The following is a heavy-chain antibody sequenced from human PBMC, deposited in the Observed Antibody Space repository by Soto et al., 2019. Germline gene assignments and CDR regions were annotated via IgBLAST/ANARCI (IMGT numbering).Heavy chain of an antibody. J-gene: IGHJ4*02. D-gene: IGHD3-9*01. CDR1: GYTFTSYG. V-gene: IGHV1-8*02. CDR2: VSPDSGNA. Sequence: ASVKVSCKTSGYTFTSYGINWVRQAPGQGLEWMGWVSPDSGNAGYAQQFQGRVSMTSDTSTSTVYMELTSLRSEDTAVYFCEVTTGYWGQGTMVTVSS. CDR3: EVTTGY.